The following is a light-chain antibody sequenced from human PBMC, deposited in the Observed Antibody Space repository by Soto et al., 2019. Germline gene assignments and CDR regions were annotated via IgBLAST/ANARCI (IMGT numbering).Light chain of an antibody. Sequence: SYELTQPPSVSVAPGQTATITCGGNNIGSKSVYWYQQKPGQAPVLVIYNDDDRPSGIPERFSGSNSGNTATLTISRVEAGDEADFYCQVWVSTSDHVVFGGGTQLTVL. CDR1: NIGSKS. J-gene: IGLJ3*02. CDR2: NDD. V-gene: IGLV3-21*02. CDR3: QVWVSTSDHVV.